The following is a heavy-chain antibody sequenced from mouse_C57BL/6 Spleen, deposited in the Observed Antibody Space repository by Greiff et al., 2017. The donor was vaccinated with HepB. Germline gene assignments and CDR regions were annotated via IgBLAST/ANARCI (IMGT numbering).Heavy chain of an antibody. J-gene: IGHJ2*01. CDR2: IDPETGGT. D-gene: IGHD1-1*01. V-gene: IGHV1-15*01. CDR3: TRSRGSSPHFDY. Sequence: QVQLQQSGAELVRPGASVTLSCKASGYTFTDYEMHWVKQTPVHDLEWIGAIDPETGGTAYNQKFKGKAILTADKSSSTAYMELRSLTSEDSAVYYCTRSRGSSPHFDYWGQGTTLTVSS. CDR1: GYTFTDYE.